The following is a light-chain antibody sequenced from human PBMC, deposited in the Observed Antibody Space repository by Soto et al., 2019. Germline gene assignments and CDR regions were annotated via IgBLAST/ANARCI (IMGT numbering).Light chain of an antibody. CDR2: GAS. Sequence: EVVMTQSPATLSVSPGERATLSCRASQSVSSTLAWYQQKRGQAPRLLIYGASTRATGIPARFSCSGSGTEFTITLSSLQSEDFAVYYCEQYNNWPPGTFGQGTKVEIK. J-gene: IGKJ1*01. CDR3: EQYNNWPPGT. V-gene: IGKV3-15*01. CDR1: QSVSST.